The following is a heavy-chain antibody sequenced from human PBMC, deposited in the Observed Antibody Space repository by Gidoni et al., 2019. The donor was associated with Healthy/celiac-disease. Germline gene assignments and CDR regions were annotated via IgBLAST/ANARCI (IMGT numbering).Heavy chain of an antibody. CDR1: CGSISSYY. V-gene: IGHV4-4*07. Sequence: VQLQESGPGLVKPSETLSLTCTVSCGSISSYYWSWIRQTAGKGLDWIGRIYTSGSTNYNPSLKSRVTMSVDTSKNQFSLKLSSVTAADTAVYYCARAMSSTGNYGMDVWGQGTTVTVSS. CDR2: IYTSGST. CDR3: ARAMSSTGNYGMDV. J-gene: IGHJ6*02. D-gene: IGHD1-1*01.